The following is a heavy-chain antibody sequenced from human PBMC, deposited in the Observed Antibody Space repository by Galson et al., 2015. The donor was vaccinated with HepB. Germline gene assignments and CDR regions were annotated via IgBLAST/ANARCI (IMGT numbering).Heavy chain of an antibody. CDR1: GGSISSYY. CDR3: AREQKYYDFWSGTAGDYYMDV. J-gene: IGHJ6*03. V-gene: IGHV4-4*07. CDR2: IYTSGST. Sequence: ETLSLTCTVSGGSISSYYWSWIRQPAGKGLEWIGRIYTSGSTNYNPSLKSRVTMSVDTSKNQFSLKLSSVTAADTAVYYCAREQKYYDFWSGTAGDYYMDVWGKGTPVTVSS. D-gene: IGHD3-3*01.